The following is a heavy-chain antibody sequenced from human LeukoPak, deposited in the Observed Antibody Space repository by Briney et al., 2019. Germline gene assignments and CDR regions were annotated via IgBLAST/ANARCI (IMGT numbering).Heavy chain of an antibody. CDR3: AREPTYYYDSSGYSALDY. CDR1: GYTFSGYY. D-gene: IGHD3-22*01. J-gene: IGHJ4*02. V-gene: IGHV1-2*06. CDR2: INPNSGGT. Sequence: ASVKVSCKASGYTFSGYYMHWVRQAPGQGLEWMGRINPNSGGTNYAQKFQGRVTMTRDTSISTAYTELSRLRSDDTAAYYCAREPTYYYDSSGYSALDYWGQGTLVTVSS.